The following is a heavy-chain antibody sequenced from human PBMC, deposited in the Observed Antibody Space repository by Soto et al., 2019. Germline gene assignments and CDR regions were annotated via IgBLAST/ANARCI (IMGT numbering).Heavy chain of an antibody. CDR3: ARDIVAGYDILTGPDY. V-gene: IGHV3-33*01. Sequence: PGGSLRLSCAASGFTFSSYGMHWVRQAPGKGLEWVAVIWYDGSNKYYADFVKGRFTISRDNSKNTLYLQMNSLRAEDTAVYYCARDIVAGYDILTGPDYWGQGTLVTVSS. CDR1: GFTFSSYG. CDR2: IWYDGSNK. D-gene: IGHD3-9*01. J-gene: IGHJ4*02.